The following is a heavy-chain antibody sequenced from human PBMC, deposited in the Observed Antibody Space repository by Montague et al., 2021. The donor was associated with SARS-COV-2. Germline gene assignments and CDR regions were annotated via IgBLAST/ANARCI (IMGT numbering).Heavy chain of an antibody. Sequence: SETLSLTCAVYGGSFSDYHWTWIRQSPGGGLEWIGQINYGGSTKYNPSPRSRVTISIDTSKNQFSLKLTSMTAADTAVYYCARGAPGYWGQGTLVTVSS. CDR3: ARGAPGY. CDR2: INYGGST. CDR1: GGSFSDYH. V-gene: IGHV4-34*01. J-gene: IGHJ4*02. D-gene: IGHD1-1*01.